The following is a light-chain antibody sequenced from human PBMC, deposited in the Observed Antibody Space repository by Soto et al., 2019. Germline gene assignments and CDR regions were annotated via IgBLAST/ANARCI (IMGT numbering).Light chain of an antibody. CDR2: DAS. J-gene: IGKJ4*01. CDR3: QQRSEWPLT. Sequence: EIVVTQSPATLSVSPGERATLSCRASQSVSSYLAWYQQKPGQAPRLLIYDASNRATGIPARFSGSGSGTDFTLTISSLEPEDFAVYYCQQRSEWPLTFGGGTKVEIK. V-gene: IGKV3-11*01. CDR1: QSVSSY.